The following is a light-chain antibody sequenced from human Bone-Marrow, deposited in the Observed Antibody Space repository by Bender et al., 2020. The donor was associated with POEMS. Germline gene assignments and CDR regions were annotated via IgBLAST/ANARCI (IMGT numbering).Light chain of an antibody. Sequence: QSVLTQPPSASVTPGQRVTISCSGSNSNIGTNAVNWYQQFPGTAPKLLIYSDNQRPSGVPYRFYAFKSGTSASLAISGLQCEDEGDYYCAETNAGLSGRVFGGGTRLAVL. V-gene: IGLV1-44*01. CDR2: SDN. J-gene: IGLJ3*02. CDR3: AETNAGLSGRV. CDR1: NSNIGTNA.